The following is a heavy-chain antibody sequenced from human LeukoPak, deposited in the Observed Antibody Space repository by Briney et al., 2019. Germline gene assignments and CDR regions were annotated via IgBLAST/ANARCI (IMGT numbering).Heavy chain of an antibody. D-gene: IGHD6-19*01. CDR1: GGSFRGYY. CDR2: INHSGST. Sequence: SETLSLTCAVYGGSFRGYYWSWIRQPPGKGLEWIGEINHSGSTNYNPSLKSRVTISVDTSKNQFSLKLSSVTAADTAVYYCARRQWLGNFDYWGQGTLVTVSS. V-gene: IGHV4-34*01. J-gene: IGHJ4*02. CDR3: ARRQWLGNFDY.